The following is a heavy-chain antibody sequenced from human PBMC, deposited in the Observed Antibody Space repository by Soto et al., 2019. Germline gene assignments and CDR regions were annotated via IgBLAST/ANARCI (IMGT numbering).Heavy chain of an antibody. CDR3: ARGGSGSGFDY. V-gene: IGHV1-18*04. CDR1: GYTFTTYD. Sequence: QVQLVQSGAEVQKPGAPVKVSCKASGYTFTTYDISWVRQAPGQGLEWMGWISGNNGNTNYAQKLQGRVTLTRDTSTSTAYMDLRSLRSDDTAVYYCARGGSGSGFDYWGQGTLVTVSS. CDR2: ISGNNGNT. J-gene: IGHJ4*02. D-gene: IGHD3-10*01.